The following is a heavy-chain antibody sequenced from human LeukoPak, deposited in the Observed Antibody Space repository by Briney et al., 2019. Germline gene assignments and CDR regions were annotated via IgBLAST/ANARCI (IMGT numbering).Heavy chain of an antibody. CDR2: IYATGRT. V-gene: IGHV4-4*08. CDR3: ARYFEVAGRWYLDY. D-gene: IGHD2-15*01. Sequence: PSETLSLTCTVSGGSISNHYWSWIRQPPGKGLEWIGFIYATGRTDYNPSFTSLATVSVDMSKNQFSLKLSSVTAADTAMYYCARYFEVAGRWYLDYWGQGTLVTVSS. J-gene: IGHJ4*02. CDR1: GGSISNHY.